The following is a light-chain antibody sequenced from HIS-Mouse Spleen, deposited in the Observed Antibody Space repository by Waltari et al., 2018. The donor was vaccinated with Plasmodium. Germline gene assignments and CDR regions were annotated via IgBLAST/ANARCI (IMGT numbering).Light chain of an antibody. Sequence: SYDLTQPPSVSVSPGQTARITCPGHALPKKYAFWYQQKSGQAPVLVIYEDSKRPSGIPERFSGSSSGTMATLTISGAQVEDEADYYCYSTDSSGNHRVFGGGTKLTVL. J-gene: IGLJ3*02. CDR1: ALPKKY. V-gene: IGLV3-10*01. CDR2: EDS. CDR3: YSTDSSGNHRV.